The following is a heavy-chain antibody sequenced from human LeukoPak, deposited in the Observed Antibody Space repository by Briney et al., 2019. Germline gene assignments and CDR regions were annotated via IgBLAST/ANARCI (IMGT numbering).Heavy chain of an antibody. Sequence: ASVKVSCKASRYTFTSYDIKWVRQAPGQGLEWMGGILPVSNTANNAQNFQGRVTFTADTSTGTAYMELSSLRSEDTAVYYCARADRYYYDSSGPLGPWGQGTLVTVSS. V-gene: IGHV1-69*06. CDR3: ARADRYYYDSSGPLGP. D-gene: IGHD3-22*01. J-gene: IGHJ5*02. CDR1: RYTFTSYD. CDR2: ILPVSNTA.